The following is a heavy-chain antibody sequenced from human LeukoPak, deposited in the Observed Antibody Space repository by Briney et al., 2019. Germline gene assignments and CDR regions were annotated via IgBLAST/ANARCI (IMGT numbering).Heavy chain of an antibody. CDR2: IYPGDTDT. J-gene: IGHJ4*02. CDR1: GYSCTNYW. CDR3: ARRSSSAAGYDF. V-gene: IGHV5-51*01. D-gene: IGHD6-13*01. Sequence: GESLNISGQASGYSCTNYWIGWVRQIPGRGLDGMGIIYPGDTDTNYSPSFQGRVTISADKSISPSYLKWNSLKAADTAMYYCARRSSSAAGYDFWGLGHVVIV.